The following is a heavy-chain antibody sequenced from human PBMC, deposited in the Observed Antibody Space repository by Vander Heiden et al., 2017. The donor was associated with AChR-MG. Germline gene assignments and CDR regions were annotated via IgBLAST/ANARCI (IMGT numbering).Heavy chain of an antibody. V-gene: IGHV4-39*05. CDR2: IENGGTT. D-gene: IGHD6-6*01. CDR1: GGPITRSPRF. J-gene: IGHJ2*01. Sequence: LQLQESAPWLVLPSEPPSLPSSVSGGPITRSPRFLGWMRPTPRTGLEWIGTIENGGTTYYNPSLKSRVAISFDASTSQVSLKLTSVTAADTAVYFCARPIAVVHWYFDLWGRGTLVTVSS. CDR3: ARPIAVVHWYFDL.